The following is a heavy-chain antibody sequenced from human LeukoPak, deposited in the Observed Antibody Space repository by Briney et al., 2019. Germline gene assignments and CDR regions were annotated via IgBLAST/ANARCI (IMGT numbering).Heavy chain of an antibody. D-gene: IGHD3-10*01. J-gene: IGHJ3*02. CDR2: IYHTGST. CDR3: AGHYYGSGSYTQDAFDI. V-gene: IGHV4-59*08. Sequence: SETLSLTCTVSGGSISSYYWSWIRQPPGKELEWIGYIYHTGSTNYNPSLKSRVTISVDTSKNQFSLSLNSVTAADTAFYYCAGHYYGSGSYTQDAFDIWGQGTMVTVSS. CDR1: GGSISSYY.